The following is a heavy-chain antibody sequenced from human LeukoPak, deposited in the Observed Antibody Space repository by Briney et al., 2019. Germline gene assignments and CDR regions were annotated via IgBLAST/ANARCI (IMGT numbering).Heavy chain of an antibody. CDR1: GFTLSNYW. J-gene: IGHJ4*02. CDR3: GRGGSGSRYFDY. D-gene: IGHD1-14*01. CDR2: INSDGSST. V-gene: IGHV3-74*01. Sequence: GGSLRLSCAASGFTLSNYWMHWVRQAPGKGLVWVARINSDGSSTNYAGSVRGRFTISRDNAKNTLYLQMNSLRGEDTAVYYCGRGGSGSRYFDYWGQGTLVTVSS.